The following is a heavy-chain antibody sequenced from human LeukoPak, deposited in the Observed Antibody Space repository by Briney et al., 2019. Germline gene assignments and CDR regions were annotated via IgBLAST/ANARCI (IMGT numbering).Heavy chain of an antibody. J-gene: IGHJ6*03. CDR1: GGSISSDF. Sequence: SETLSLTCTVSGGSISSDFWSWIRQPPGKGLEWIGYIYYSGSTNYNPSLKSRVTISIDTSKNQVSLKLNSVTAADTAVYYCAKGRYYYYMDVWGKGTTVTVS. CDR2: IYYSGST. CDR3: AKGRYYYYMDV. V-gene: IGHV4-59*01.